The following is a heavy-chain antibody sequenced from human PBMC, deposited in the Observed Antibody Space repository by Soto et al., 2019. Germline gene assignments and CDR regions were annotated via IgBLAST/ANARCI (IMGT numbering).Heavy chain of an antibody. J-gene: IGHJ6*03. CDR2: INPSGGST. CDR3: ARDLVVPADYYYYYMDV. V-gene: IGHV1-46*03. Sequence: ASVKVSCKASGYTFTSYYMHWVRQASGQGLEWMGIINPSGGSTSYAQKFQGRVTMTRDTSTSTVYMELSSLRSEDTAVYYCARDLVVPADYYYYYMDVWGKGTTVTVSS. D-gene: IGHD2-2*01. CDR1: GYTFTSYY.